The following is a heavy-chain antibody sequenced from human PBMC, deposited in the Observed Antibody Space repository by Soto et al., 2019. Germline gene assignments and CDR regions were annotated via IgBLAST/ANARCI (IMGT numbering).Heavy chain of an antibody. Sequence: QVQLVESGGGVVQPGRPLRLSCAASGFTFSSYGMRWVRQAPGKVLEWVALISYDGSHKYYADSVKGRFTIGRDNSKNTLFLQMNRLRAEDTAVYYCAKNLGFYGMDVWGQGTTFSVTS. V-gene: IGHV3-30*18. CDR2: ISYDGSHK. CDR1: GFTFSSYG. CDR3: AKNLGFYGMDV. J-gene: IGHJ6*02. D-gene: IGHD7-27*01.